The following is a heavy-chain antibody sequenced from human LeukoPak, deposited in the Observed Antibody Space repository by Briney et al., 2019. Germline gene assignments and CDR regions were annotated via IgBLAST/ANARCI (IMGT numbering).Heavy chain of an antibody. CDR2: ISGSGGST. D-gene: IGHD1-26*01. V-gene: IGHV3-23*01. Sequence: PGGSLRLSCAASGFTFSSYAMTWVRQAPGKGLEWVSAISGSGGSTYYADSVKGRFTISGDNSKNTLYLQMNSLRAEDTAVYYCAKDLAVGGSYGRGYFDYWGQGTLVTVSS. CDR1: GFTFSSYA. CDR3: AKDLAVGGSYGRGYFDY. J-gene: IGHJ4*02.